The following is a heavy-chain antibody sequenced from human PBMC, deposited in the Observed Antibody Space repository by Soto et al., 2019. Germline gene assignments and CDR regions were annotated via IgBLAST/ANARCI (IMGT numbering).Heavy chain of an antibody. Sequence: GGSLRLSCAASGFTFTTYAMTWVRQAPGKGLEWVSAISASGDSTFYADSVKGRFTISRDNSNSALYLQMNSLRAEDTAVYYCAKGRGILSPDYWGQGTLVTVSS. CDR2: ISASGDST. CDR1: GFTFTTYA. V-gene: IGHV3-23*01. D-gene: IGHD3-10*01. J-gene: IGHJ4*02. CDR3: AKGRGILSPDY.